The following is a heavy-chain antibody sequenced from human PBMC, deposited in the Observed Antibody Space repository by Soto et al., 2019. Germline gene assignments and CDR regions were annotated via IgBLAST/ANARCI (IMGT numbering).Heavy chain of an antibody. J-gene: IGHJ5*02. CDR2: INAGNGNT. V-gene: IGHV1-3*01. D-gene: IGHD4-17*01. CDR1: GYTFTSYA. Sequence: QVQLVQSGAEVKKPGASVKVSCKASGYTFTSYAMHWVRQAPGPRLEWMGWINAGNGNTTYSQKFQGRVTITRDTSASTADKELSSLRSEDTAVYYGARDRGTTGSRGCDPWGQGTLVTVSS. CDR3: ARDRGTTGSRGCDP.